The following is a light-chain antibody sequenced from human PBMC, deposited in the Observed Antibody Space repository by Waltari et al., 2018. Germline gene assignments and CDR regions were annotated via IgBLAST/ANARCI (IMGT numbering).Light chain of an antibody. CDR1: QGISSW. J-gene: IGKJ1*01. Sequence: DIQMTQSPSSVSASVGDRVTITCRASQGISSWLAWYQQKPGKAPKHLIYAASSLNIGVPSRFSGSGSDTHFTLTISCLQPEDFATYYCQQANTNTFPPTFGQGTKVEIK. CDR3: QQANTNTFPPT. V-gene: IGKV1-12*02. CDR2: AAS.